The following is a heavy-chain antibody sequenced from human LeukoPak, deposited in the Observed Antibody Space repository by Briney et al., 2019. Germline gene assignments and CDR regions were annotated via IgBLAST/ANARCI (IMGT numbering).Heavy chain of an antibody. D-gene: IGHD1-26*01. CDR1: GFTFSSSA. J-gene: IGHJ4*02. CDR2: IGGGGTGT. CDR3: AKELESWEIFEY. Sequence: PGGSLRLSCAASGFTFSSSAMTWVRQAPGKGLEWVSGIGGGGTGTHYADSVKGRFTVSRDNSRNTLYLQMNGLRAEDTALYYCAKELESWEIFEYWGQGTLVTVSS. V-gene: IGHV3-23*01.